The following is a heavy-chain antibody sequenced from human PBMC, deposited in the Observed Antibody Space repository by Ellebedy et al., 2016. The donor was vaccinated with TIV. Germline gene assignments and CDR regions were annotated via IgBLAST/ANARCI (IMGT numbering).Heavy chain of an antibody. CDR1: GYTFXPYG. J-gene: IGHJ6*02. D-gene: IGHD4-17*01. CDR3: ARVYDDGDYGTNYYGMDV. CDR2: ISAYNGNT. Sequence: AASVKVSCKASGYTFXPYGIXXVRPXPGQGLXWMGWISAYNGNTNYAQKLQGRVTMTTDTSTRTAYMELRSLRSDDTAVYYCARVYDDGDYGTNYYGMDVWGQGTTVTVSS. V-gene: IGHV1-18*01.